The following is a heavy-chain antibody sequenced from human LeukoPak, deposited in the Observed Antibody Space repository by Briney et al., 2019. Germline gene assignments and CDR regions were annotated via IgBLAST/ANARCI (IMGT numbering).Heavy chain of an antibody. Sequence: GRSLRLSCAASGFTFSSYAMHWVRQAPGKGLEWVAVISYDGSNKYYADSVKGRFTISRDNSKNTLYLQMNSLRAEDTAVYYCARKEAAWWNWLDPWGQGTLVTVSS. CDR3: ARKEAAWWNWLDP. J-gene: IGHJ5*02. V-gene: IGHV3-30-3*01. CDR1: GFTFSSYA. D-gene: IGHD2-8*02. CDR2: ISYDGSNK.